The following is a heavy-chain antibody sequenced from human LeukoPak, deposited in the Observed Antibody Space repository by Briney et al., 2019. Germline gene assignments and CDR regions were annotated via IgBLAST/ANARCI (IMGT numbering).Heavy chain of an antibody. D-gene: IGHD6-13*01. V-gene: IGHV4-61*02. CDR3: ARLAAALDY. Sequence: SETLSLTCTVSGGSISSGSYYWSWIRQPAGKGLEWIGRIYTSGSTNYNPSLKSRVTISVDTSKNQFSLKLSSVTAADTAVYYCARLAAALDYWGQGTLVTVSS. CDR2: IYTSGST. J-gene: IGHJ4*02. CDR1: GGSISSGSYY.